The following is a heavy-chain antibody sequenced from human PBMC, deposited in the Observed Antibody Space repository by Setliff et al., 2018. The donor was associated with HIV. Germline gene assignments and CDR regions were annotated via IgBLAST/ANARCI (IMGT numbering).Heavy chain of an antibody. V-gene: IGHV4-61*09. Sequence: SETLSLTCTVSGDSISSGSHYWSWIRQPAGKGLEWIGHIYTGGNANYNPSLQSRVTISVDTSKNQFSLMLGSMTAADTAVYYCARERLSRLGFDYWGQGTLVTVSS. CDR3: ARERLSRLGFDY. J-gene: IGHJ4*02. D-gene: IGHD1-1*01. CDR2: IYTGGNA. CDR1: GDSISSGSHY.